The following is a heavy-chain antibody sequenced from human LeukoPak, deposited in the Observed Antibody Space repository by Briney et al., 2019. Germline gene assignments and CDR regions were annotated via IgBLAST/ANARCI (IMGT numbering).Heavy chain of an antibody. V-gene: IGHV3-23*01. CDR2: ISDDGET. J-gene: IGHJ4*02. Sequence: GGSLRLSCAASGFTFSTYAMSWVRQAPEKGLEWVSIISDDGETSYADSGKGRFTISRDNSKNTLYLQMNSLRAEDTAVYYCAKSDCTSSSCYTIDYWGQGTLVTVSS. D-gene: IGHD2-2*02. CDR1: GFTFSTYA. CDR3: AKSDCTSSSCYTIDY.